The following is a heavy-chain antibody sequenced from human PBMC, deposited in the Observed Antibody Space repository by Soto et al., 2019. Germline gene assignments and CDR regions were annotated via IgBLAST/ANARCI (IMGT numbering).Heavy chain of an antibody. J-gene: IGHJ4*02. V-gene: IGHV4-59*08. CDR1: GASISDYY. CDR2: IYYGGST. CDR3: ARHPPNPDYGDSSDF. D-gene: IGHD4-17*01. Sequence: QVQLQESGPGLVKPSETLSLTCIVSGASISDYYWSWNRQPPGKGLEWIGYIYYGGSTNYNPALNSRVAISVDTSTNQFSLSLRSVTAADTAVYFCARHPPNPDYGDSSDFWGQGTRVTVSS.